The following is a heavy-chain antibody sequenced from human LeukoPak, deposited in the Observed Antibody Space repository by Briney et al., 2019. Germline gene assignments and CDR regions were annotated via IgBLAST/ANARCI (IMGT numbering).Heavy chain of an antibody. CDR2: ISGSGGST. Sequence: GGSLRLSCAASGFTFSSHWMSWVRQAPGKGLEWVSAISGSGGSTYYADSVKGRFTISRDNAKNSLYLQMNSLRAEDTAVYYCATGIENCSSTSCYYFDYWGQGTLVTVSS. V-gene: IGHV3-23*01. D-gene: IGHD2-2*01. J-gene: IGHJ4*02. CDR3: ATGIENCSSTSCYYFDY. CDR1: GFTFSSHW.